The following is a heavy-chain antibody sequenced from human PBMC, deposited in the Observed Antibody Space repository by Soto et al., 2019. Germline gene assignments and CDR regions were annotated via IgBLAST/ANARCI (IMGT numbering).Heavy chain of an antibody. Sequence: EVQLVESGGGLVQPGGSLRLSCSASGFTFSSNWMHWVCRVPGRGLVWVSRINTDGRIADYVDSVKGRFTVSRDNAKKILYLQMNNLRVEDTAVYYCARDGEGFWGQGTLVTVSS. CDR1: GFTFSSNW. V-gene: IGHV3-74*01. J-gene: IGHJ4*02. CDR3: ARDGEGF. CDR2: INTDGRIA. D-gene: IGHD2-21*01.